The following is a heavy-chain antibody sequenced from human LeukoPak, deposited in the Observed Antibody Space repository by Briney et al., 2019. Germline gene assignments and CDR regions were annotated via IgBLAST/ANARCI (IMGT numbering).Heavy chain of an antibody. D-gene: IGHD3-22*01. V-gene: IGHV3-74*01. J-gene: IGHJ4*02. Sequence: QPGGSLRLSCAASGFTFSSYWMHWVRQAPGKGLVWVSRINSDGSTTSYADSVKGRFTISRDNARNTLDLQMNSLRAEDTAVYYCARGGSESSGYLPYWGQGTLVTVSS. CDR3: ARGGSESSGYLPY. CDR2: INSDGSTT. CDR1: GFTFSSYW.